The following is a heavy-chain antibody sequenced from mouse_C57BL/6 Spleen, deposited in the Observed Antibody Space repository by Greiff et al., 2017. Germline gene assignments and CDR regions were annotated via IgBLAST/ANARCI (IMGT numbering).Heavy chain of an antibody. J-gene: IGHJ4*01. CDR3: ARFSLRLPAMDY. Sequence: GQGLEWIGNINPSNGGTNYNEKFKSKATLTVDKSSSTAYMQLSSLTSEDSAVYYCARFSLRLPAMDYWGQGTSVTVSS. D-gene: IGHD3-2*02. CDR2: INPSNGGT. V-gene: IGHV1-53*01.